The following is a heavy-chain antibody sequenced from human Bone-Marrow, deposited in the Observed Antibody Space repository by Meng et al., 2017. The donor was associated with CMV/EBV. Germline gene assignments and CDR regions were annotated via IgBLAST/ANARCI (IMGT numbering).Heavy chain of an antibody. CDR2: ISGYNGNT. Sequence: ASVKVSCKTSGYSFTTFGISWVRQAPGHGLEWMGWISGYNGNTDYAERLQGRVTLTTDTSTSTAYMEMKNLRSDDTAVYYCVRGLGKVEPWGQGTLVTVSS. CDR3: VRGLGKVEP. J-gene: IGHJ5*02. CDR1: GYSFTTFG. D-gene: IGHD7-27*01. V-gene: IGHV1-18*01.